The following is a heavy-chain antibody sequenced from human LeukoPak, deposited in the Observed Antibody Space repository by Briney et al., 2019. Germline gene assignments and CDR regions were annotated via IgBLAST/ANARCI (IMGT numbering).Heavy chain of an antibody. CDR2: ISGSGGST. CDR1: GFTFSNYA. CDR3: AKDRDVRGSLLDY. V-gene: IGHV3-23*01. D-gene: IGHD3-16*01. Sequence: GGSLRLSCAASGFTFSNYAMNWVRQAPGKGVEWVSVISGSGGSTYYADSVKGRFTISRDNSKNILYLQMNSLRAEDTAVYYCAKDRDVRGSLLDYWGQGTLVTVSS. J-gene: IGHJ4*02.